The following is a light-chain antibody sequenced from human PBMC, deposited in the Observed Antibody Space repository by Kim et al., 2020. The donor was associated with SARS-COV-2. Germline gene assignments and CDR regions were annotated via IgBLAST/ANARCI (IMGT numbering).Light chain of an antibody. CDR2: GNT. J-gene: IGLJ1*01. CDR3: LSYDNILRGHV. V-gene: IGLV1-40*03. CDR1: SSNSGATYD. Sequence: TVTISCTGSSSNSGATYDVHWYQQLPGRAPKLLIYGNTHRPSGVSDRFSAARSGATASLAITGLLAEDEGDFYCLSYDNILRGHVFGTGTKVTVL.